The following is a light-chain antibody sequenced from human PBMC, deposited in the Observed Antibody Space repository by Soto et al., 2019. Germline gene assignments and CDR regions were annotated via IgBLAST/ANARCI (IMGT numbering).Light chain of an antibody. CDR1: QSISSY. Sequence: IKMTQSPSSLSASVGDRVTITCRASQSISSYLNWYHQKPGKAPKLLIYAASSLQSGVPSRFSGSGSGTDFTLTITRLEPEDFAVYYCQQYVTSSPRTFGQGTKVDIK. J-gene: IGKJ1*01. CDR2: AAS. CDR3: QQYVTSSPRT. V-gene: IGKV1-39*01.